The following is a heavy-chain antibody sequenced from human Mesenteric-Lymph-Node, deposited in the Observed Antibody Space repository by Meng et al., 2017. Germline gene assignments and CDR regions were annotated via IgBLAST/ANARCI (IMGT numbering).Heavy chain of an antibody. CDR1: GDSVSNNSAA. D-gene: IGHD4-17*01. Sequence: QRHLPQSGPGLVKPSQTLSLTCAISGDSVSNNSAAWSWIRQSPSRGLEWLGRAYYRSKWYYDYAVSVKSRVTFNPDTSKNQFSLHLESVTPEDTAVYYCARNDYGDLRYHWFDPWGQGTLVTVSS. V-gene: IGHV6-1*01. CDR3: ARNDYGDLRYHWFDP. J-gene: IGHJ5*02. CDR2: AYYRSKWYY.